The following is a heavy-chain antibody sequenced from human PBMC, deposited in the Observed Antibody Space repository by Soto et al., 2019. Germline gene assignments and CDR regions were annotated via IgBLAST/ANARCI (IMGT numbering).Heavy chain of an antibody. Sequence: SETLSLTCTVSGGSISSYYWSWIRQPPGKGLEWIGYIYYSGSTNYNPSLKSRVTISVDTSKNQFSLKLSSVTAADTAVYYCARGSAGFGELFPNYYYYMDVWGKGTTVTVSS. D-gene: IGHD3-10*01. CDR3: ARGSAGFGELFPNYYYYMDV. V-gene: IGHV4-59*01. CDR1: GGSISSYY. CDR2: IYYSGST. J-gene: IGHJ6*03.